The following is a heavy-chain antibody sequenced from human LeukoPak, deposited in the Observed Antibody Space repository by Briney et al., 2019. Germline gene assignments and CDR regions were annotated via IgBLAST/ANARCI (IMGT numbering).Heavy chain of an antibody. D-gene: IGHD6-19*01. CDR3: ARGPPPDIAVAGPPDY. CDR2: INHSGST. Sequence: PSETLSLTCAVYGGSFSGYYWSWIRQPPGKGLEWIGEINHSGSTNYNPSLKSRVTISVDTSKNQFSLKLSSVTAADTAVYYCARGPPPDIAVAGPPDYWGQGTLVTVSS. V-gene: IGHV4-34*01. J-gene: IGHJ4*02. CDR1: GGSFSGYY.